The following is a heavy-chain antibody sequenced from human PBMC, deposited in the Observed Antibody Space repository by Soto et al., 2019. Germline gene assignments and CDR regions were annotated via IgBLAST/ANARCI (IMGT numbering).Heavy chain of an antibody. V-gene: IGHV1-18*04. J-gene: IGHJ4*02. Sequence: ASVKVSCKTSGYTFKTYCMTWVRQAPGQGLEWMGRIIVHNGNTHYAEKLQGRVTMTTDTTTSTAYMELWGRGSDDTAVYYCARCHSYGSWGYFDSWGQGTQVPGSS. CDR3: ARCHSYGSWGYFDS. D-gene: IGHD3-16*01. CDR1: GYTFKTYC. CDR2: IIVHNGNT.